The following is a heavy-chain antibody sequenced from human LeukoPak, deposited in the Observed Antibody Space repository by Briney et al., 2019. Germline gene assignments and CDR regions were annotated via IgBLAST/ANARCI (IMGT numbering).Heavy chain of an antibody. CDR2: ISAYNGNT. D-gene: IGHD5-12*01. CDR3: ARDNEYSGYRSTYDY. Sequence: GASVKVSCKASGYTFTSYGISWVRQAPGQGLEWMGWISAYNGNTNYAQKLQGRVTMTTDTSTSTAYMELRSLRSDDTAVYYCARDNEYSGYRSTYDYWGQGTLVTVSS. V-gene: IGHV1-18*01. J-gene: IGHJ4*02. CDR1: GYTFTSYG.